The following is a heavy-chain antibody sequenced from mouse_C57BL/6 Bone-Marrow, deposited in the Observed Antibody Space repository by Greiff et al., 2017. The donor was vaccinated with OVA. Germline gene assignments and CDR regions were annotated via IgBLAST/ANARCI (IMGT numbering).Heavy chain of an antibody. D-gene: IGHD2-4*01. J-gene: IGHJ2*01. CDR2: IYPGSGST. V-gene: IGHV1-55*01. Sequence: QVQLQQSGAELVKPGASVKMSCKASGYTFTSYWITWVKQRPGQGLEWIGDIYPGSGSTNYNEKFKSKATLTVDTSSSTAYMQLSSLTSEDSAVYYCARGRLRLYYFDYWGQGTTLTVSS. CDR1: GYTFTSYW. CDR3: ARGRLRLYYFDY.